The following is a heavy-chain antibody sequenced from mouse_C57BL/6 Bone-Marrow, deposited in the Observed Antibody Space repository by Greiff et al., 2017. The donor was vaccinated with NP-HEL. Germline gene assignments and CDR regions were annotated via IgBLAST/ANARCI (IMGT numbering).Heavy chain of an antibody. Sequence: EVKLVESGPGLVKPSQSLSLTCSVTGYSITSGYYWNWIRQFPGNKLEWMGYISYDGSNNYNPSLKNRISITRDTSKNQFFLKLNSVTTEDTATYYCARTITTVVAPPYYFDYWGQGTTLTVSS. J-gene: IGHJ2*01. V-gene: IGHV3-6*01. D-gene: IGHD1-1*01. CDR2: ISYDGSN. CDR3: ARTITTVVAPPYYFDY. CDR1: GYSITSGYY.